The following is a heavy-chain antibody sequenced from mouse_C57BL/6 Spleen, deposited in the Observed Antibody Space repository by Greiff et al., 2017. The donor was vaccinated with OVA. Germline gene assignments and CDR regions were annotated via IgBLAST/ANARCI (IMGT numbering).Heavy chain of an antibody. D-gene: IGHD2-3*01. Sequence: QVQLQQPGAELVKPGASVKLSCKASGYTFTSYWMHWVKQRPGQGLEWIGMINTNSGSTNYNEKFKNKATLTLEKSSITAYMQLSSLTSEDSAVYYCARDDGYYVDAMDYWGQGTSVTVSS. V-gene: IGHV1-64*01. CDR2: INTNSGST. CDR1: GYTFTSYW. CDR3: ARDDGYYVDAMDY. J-gene: IGHJ4*01.